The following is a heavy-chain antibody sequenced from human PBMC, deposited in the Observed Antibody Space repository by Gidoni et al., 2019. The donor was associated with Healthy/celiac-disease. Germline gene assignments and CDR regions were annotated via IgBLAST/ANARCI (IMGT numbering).Heavy chain of an antibody. CDR3: ASHTGTHLYYYGMDV. J-gene: IGHJ6*02. CDR1: GGSLSSYY. V-gene: IGHV4-59*01. D-gene: IGHD5-18*01. Sequence: QVQLQESGPGLVKPSETLSLTCTVSGGSLSSYYWSWIRQPPGKGLEWIGYIYYSGSTNYNPSLKSRVTISVDTSKNQFSLKLSSVTAADTAVYYCASHTGTHLYYYGMDVWGQGTTVTVSS. CDR2: IYYSGST.